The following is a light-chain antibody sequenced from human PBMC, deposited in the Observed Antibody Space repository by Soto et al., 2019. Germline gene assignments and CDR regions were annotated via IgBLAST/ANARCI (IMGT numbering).Light chain of an antibody. Sequence: DIQMTQSPSSLSAKVEDRVIITCRASQSISNHLNWYQQKPGKAPKLLIYKASTLKSGVPSRFSGSGSGTEFTLTISSLQPDDFATYYCQHYNSYSEAFGQGTKVDI. CDR1: QSISNH. V-gene: IGKV1-5*03. J-gene: IGKJ1*01. CDR3: QHYNSYSEA. CDR2: KAS.